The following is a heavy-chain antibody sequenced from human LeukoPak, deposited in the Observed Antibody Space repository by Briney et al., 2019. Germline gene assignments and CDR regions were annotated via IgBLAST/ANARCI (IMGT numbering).Heavy chain of an antibody. V-gene: IGHV3-23*01. Sequence: AGGSLRLSCAASGFTFSSYGMSWVRQAPGKGLEWVSAISGSGGSTYYADSVKGRFTISRDNSKNTLYLQMNSLRAEDTAVYYCARADSGSYYTGLFDYWGQGTLVTVSS. CDR3: ARADSGSYYTGLFDY. CDR2: ISGSGGST. D-gene: IGHD1-26*01. CDR1: GFTFSSYG. J-gene: IGHJ4*02.